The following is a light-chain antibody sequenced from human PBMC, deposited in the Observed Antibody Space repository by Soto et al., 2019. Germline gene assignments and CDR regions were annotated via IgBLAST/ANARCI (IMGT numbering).Light chain of an antibody. Sequence: QSALTQPASVSGPPGQSITISCTGTSRDVGGYNYVSWYQQHPGKAPKLIIYEVNNRPSGVSNRFSGSKSGNTASLTISGLQAEDEADYYCSSYTSGSTYVFGTGTKVTVL. V-gene: IGLV2-14*01. CDR3: SSYTSGSTYV. CDR1: SRDVGGYNY. J-gene: IGLJ1*01. CDR2: EVN.